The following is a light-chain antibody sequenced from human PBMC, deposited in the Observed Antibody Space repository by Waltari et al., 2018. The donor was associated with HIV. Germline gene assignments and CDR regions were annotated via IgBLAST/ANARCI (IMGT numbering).Light chain of an antibody. Sequence: DFVMTQSPDSLAVSLGERATINCKSSQSVLYSSDNKNYFAWYQQKPGQPPKLLIDWASTRESGVPDRFSGSGTGTDFTLTISSLQAEDVAVYYCQQYYSTPLTFDGGTKVEIK. V-gene: IGKV4-1*01. J-gene: IGKJ4*01. CDR3: QQYYSTPLT. CDR2: WAS. CDR1: QSVLYSSDNKNY.